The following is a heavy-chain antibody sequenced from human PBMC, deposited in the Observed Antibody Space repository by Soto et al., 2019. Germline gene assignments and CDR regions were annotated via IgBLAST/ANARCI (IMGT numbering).Heavy chain of an antibody. CDR3: AREGIVDTAMVIPH. J-gene: IGHJ4*02. CDR1: GGSISSGDYY. CDR2: IYYSGST. V-gene: IGHV4-30-4*01. D-gene: IGHD5-18*01. Sequence: PSETLSLTCTVSGGSISSGDYYWSWIRQPPGKGLEWIGYIYYSGSTYYSPSLKSRVTISVDTSKNQFSLKLSSVTAADTAVYYCAREGIVDTAMVIPHWGQGTLVTVSS.